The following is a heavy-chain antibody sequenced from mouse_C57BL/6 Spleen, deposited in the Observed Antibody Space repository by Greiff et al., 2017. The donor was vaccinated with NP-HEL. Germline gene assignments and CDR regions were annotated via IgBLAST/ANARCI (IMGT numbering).Heavy chain of an antibody. CDR3: AREDLGLEGYFDY. V-gene: IGHV5-16*01. CDR1: GFTFSDYY. J-gene: IGHJ2*01. CDR2: INYDGSST. Sequence: LMESEGGLVQPGSSMKLSCTASGFTFSDYYMAWVRQVPEKGLEWVANINYDGSSTYYLDSLKSRFIISRDNAKNILYLQMSSLKSEDTATYYCAREDLGLEGYFDYWGQGTTLTVSS. D-gene: IGHD4-1*01.